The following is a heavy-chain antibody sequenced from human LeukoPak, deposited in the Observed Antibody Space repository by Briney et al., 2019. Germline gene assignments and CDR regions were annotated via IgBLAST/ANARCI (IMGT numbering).Heavy chain of an antibody. V-gene: IGHV3-66*01. CDR1: GFTVSTNY. Sequence: GWSLRLSCAASGFTVSTNYMSWVRQAPGKGLEWVSLIYSGGGTYYADSVKGRFTISRDNSRNMLSLQMNSLRVDDTAVYYCARGFRSVTTWGYFDYWGQGALVTVSS. J-gene: IGHJ4*02. D-gene: IGHD4-17*01. CDR3: ARGFRSVTTWGYFDY. CDR2: IYSGGGT.